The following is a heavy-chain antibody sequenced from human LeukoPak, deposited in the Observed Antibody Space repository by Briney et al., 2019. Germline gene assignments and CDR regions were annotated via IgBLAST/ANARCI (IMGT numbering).Heavy chain of an antibody. CDR1: GFTFSSYA. J-gene: IGHJ6*02. Sequence: ESGRSLRLSCAASGFTFSSYAMHWVRQAPGKGLEWVAVISYDGSNKYYADSVKGRFTISRDNSKNTLYLQMNSLRAEDMAVYYCARGDGQWELPPRYYYGMDVWGQGTTVTVSS. CDR3: ARGDGQWELPPRYYYGMDV. V-gene: IGHV3-30-3*01. CDR2: ISYDGSNK. D-gene: IGHD1-26*01.